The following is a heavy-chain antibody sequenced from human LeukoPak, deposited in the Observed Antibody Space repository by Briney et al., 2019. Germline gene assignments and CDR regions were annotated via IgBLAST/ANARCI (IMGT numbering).Heavy chain of an antibody. CDR3: ARAVPSTYYYDSSGYPDY. V-gene: IGHV3-48*04. CDR1: EFTFSSYS. D-gene: IGHD3-22*01. Sequence: GGSLRLSCAASEFTFSSYSMNWVRQAPGKGLEWVSYITNSGNSKSYADSVKGRFTISRDNAKNSLYLQMNSLRAEDTAVYYCARAVPSTYYYDSSGYPDYWGQGTLVTVSS. CDR2: ITNSGNSK. J-gene: IGHJ4*02.